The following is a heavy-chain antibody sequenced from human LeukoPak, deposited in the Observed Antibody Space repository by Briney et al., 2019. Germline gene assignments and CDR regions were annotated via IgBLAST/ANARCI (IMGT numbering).Heavy chain of an antibody. J-gene: IGHJ4*02. D-gene: IGHD5-24*01. V-gene: IGHV5-51*01. CDR1: GYNFVNYW. Sequence: GESLKISCQASGYNFVNYWIGWVRQMPGKGLEWMGIIYPGDSDTRYSPSFQGQVTISADKSISTAYLQWSSLRASDTAMYYCARREMATTDYFDYWGQGTLVTVSS. CDR3: ARREMATTDYFDY. CDR2: IYPGDSDT.